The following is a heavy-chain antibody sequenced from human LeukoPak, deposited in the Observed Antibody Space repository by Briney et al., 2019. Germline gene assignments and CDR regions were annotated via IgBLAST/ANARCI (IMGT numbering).Heavy chain of an antibody. Sequence: ASVKVSCKASGYTFTSYGISWVRQAPGQGLEWMGWISAYNGNTNYAQKLQGRVTMTTDTSTSTAYMELRSLRSDDTAVYYCARGVMISGGATWRHFDYWGQGTLVTVSS. V-gene: IGHV1-18*01. CDR3: ARGVMISGGATWRHFDY. CDR2: ISAYNGNT. J-gene: IGHJ4*02. CDR1: GYTFTSYG. D-gene: IGHD2-15*01.